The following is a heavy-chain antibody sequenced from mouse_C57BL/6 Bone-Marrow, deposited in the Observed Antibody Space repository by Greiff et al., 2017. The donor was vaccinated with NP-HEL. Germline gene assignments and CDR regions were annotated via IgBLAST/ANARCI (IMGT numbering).Heavy chain of an antibody. D-gene: IGHD2-5*01. CDR3: ARDYYSNYVRLIYYAMDY. V-gene: IGHV1-69*01. CDR1: GYTFTSYW. CDR2: IDPSDSYT. J-gene: IGHJ4*01. Sequence: QVQLQQPGAELVMPGASVKLSCKASGYTFTSYWMHWVKQRPGQGLEWIGEIDPSDSYTNYNQKFKGKSTLTVDKSSSTAYMQLSSLTSEDSAVYYCARDYYSNYVRLIYYAMDYWGQGTSVTVSS.